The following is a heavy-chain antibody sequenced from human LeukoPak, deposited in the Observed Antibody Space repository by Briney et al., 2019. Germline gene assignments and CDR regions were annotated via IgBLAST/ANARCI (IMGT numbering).Heavy chain of an antibody. Sequence: SVKVPCTASGGTFSSYAISWVRQAPGQGLEWMGGIIPIFGTANYAQKFQGRVTITADESASTAYMELSSLRSEDTAVYYCARLGAAAGSHYYYGMDVWGQGITVTVSS. CDR1: GGTFSSYA. J-gene: IGHJ6*02. CDR2: IIPIFGTA. D-gene: IGHD6-13*01. V-gene: IGHV1-69*13. CDR3: ARLGAAAGSHYYYGMDV.